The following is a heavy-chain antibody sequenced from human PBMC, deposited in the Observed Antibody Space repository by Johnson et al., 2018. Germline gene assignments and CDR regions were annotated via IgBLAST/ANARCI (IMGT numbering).Heavy chain of an antibody. CDR3: AKDRVVADPYYYYMDV. CDR1: GFTLNSYT. Sequence: QVQLVQSGGGVVQSGRSLRLSCAASGFTLNSYTMHWVRQAPGKGLEWVAVISYDGDNKYYADSVKGRFTLSRDSSKKTVYLEMNSLRLEDTAVYYCAKDRVVADPYYYYMDVWGKGTTVIVSS. V-gene: IGHV3-30*18. J-gene: IGHJ6*03. D-gene: IGHD6-19*01. CDR2: ISYDGDNK.